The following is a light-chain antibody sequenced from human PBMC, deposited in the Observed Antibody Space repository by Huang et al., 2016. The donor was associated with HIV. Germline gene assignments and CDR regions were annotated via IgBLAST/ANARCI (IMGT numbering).Light chain of an antibody. CDR1: QSVSSSY. Sequence: EIVLTQSPGTLSLSPGERATLSCRASQSVSSSYLAWYQQKPGQAPRLLIYGASRRATGIPDRFSGSGSGTDFTLTISRLVPEDFAVYYCQQYGSSFGQGTKVEIK. CDR2: GAS. J-gene: IGKJ1*01. V-gene: IGKV3-20*01. CDR3: QQYGSS.